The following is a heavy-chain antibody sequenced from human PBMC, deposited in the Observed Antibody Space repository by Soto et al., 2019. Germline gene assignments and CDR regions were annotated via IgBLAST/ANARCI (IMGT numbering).Heavy chain of an antibody. CDR1: GFTFSSYG. Sequence: QVQLVESGGGVVQPGRSLRLSCAASGFTFSSYGMHWVRQAPGKGLEWVALISDDGSNKYYADSVKGRFTIARDNSKTRLYLQVSSLRAEDTAVYYCARPAVTTYYYYGMDVWGHGTTVTVSS. CDR2: ISDDGSNK. V-gene: IGHV3-30*03. J-gene: IGHJ6*02. D-gene: IGHD4-17*01. CDR3: ARPAVTTYYYYGMDV.